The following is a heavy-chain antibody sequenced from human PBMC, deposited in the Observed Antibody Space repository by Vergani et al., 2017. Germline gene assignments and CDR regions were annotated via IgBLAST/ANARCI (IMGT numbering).Heavy chain of an antibody. CDR1: GFTFSSYS. Sequence: EVQLVESGGGLVQPGGSLRLSCAASGFTFSSYSMNWVRQAPGKGLEWVSYISSSSSTIYYADSVKGRFTISRDNAKNSLYLQMNSLRAEDTAVYYCARDVRRDGYNWDYWGQGTLVTVSS. J-gene: IGHJ4*02. D-gene: IGHD5-24*01. CDR2: ISSSSSTI. V-gene: IGHV3-48*04. CDR3: ARDVRRDGYNWDY.